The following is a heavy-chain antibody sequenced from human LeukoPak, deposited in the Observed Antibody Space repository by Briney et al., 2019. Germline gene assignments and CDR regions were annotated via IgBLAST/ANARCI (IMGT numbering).Heavy chain of an antibody. D-gene: IGHD4-17*01. V-gene: IGHV4-38-2*01. CDR3: ARGLDYGDYGGFDP. CDR2: IYHSGST. Sequence: SETLSLTCAVSGYSISSGYYWGWIRQPPGKGLEWMGSIYHSGSTYYNPSLKSRVTISVDTSKNQFSLKLSSVTAADTAVYYCARGLDYGDYGGFDPWGQGTLVTVSS. J-gene: IGHJ5*02. CDR1: GYSISSGYY.